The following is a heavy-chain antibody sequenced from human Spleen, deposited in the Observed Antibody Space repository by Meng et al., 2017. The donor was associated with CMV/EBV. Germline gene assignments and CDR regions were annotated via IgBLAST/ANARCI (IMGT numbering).Heavy chain of an antibody. D-gene: IGHD3-22*01. J-gene: IGHJ3*02. CDR1: GFTFSTYT. CDR2: IRSRAFGGTK. V-gene: IGHV3-49*04. Sequence: GESLKISCAASGFTFSTYTMNWVRQAPGKGLEWVGFIRSRAFGGTKDYAASVRGRFTISRDDSKSIAYLQMNSLKTDDTAVYFCTRVANNYYDSSGFGDALDIWGPGTMVTVSS. CDR3: TRVANNYYDSSGFGDALDI.